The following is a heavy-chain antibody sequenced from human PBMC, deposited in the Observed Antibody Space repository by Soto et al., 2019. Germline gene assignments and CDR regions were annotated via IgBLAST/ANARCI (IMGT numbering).Heavy chain of an antibody. CDR1: GFTFSSYA. V-gene: IGHV3-23*01. CDR3: AKRSRDVLYYYGMDV. J-gene: IGHJ6*02. Sequence: GGSLRLSCAASGFTFSSYAMSWVRQAPGKGLEWVSAISGSGGSTYYADSVKGRFTISRDNSKNTLYLQMNSLRAEDTAVYYCAKRSRDVLYYYGMDVWGQGTTVTVSS. CDR2: ISGSGGST.